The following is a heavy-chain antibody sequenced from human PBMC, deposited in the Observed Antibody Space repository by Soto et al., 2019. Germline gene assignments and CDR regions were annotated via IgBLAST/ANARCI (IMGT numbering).Heavy chain of an antibody. CDR2: IKQDGSEK. J-gene: IGHJ4*02. CDR1: GFTFSSYW. Sequence: GGSLRLSCAASGFTFSSYWMSWVRQAPGKGLEWVANIKQDGSEKYYVDSVKGRFTISRDNAKNSLYLQMNSLRAEDTAVYYCARDFGLGGYSYGSKPGDYWGQGTLVTVSS. D-gene: IGHD5-18*01. V-gene: IGHV3-7*03. CDR3: ARDFGLGGYSYGSKPGDY.